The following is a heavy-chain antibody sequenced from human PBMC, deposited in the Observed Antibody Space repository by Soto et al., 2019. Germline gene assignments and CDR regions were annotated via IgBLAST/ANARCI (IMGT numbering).Heavy chain of an antibody. D-gene: IGHD3-3*01. CDR3: ARERRGYSTSYYFDY. CDR1: GGSISSSSYY. CDR2: IYYSGST. Sequence: SETLSLTCTVSGGSISSSSYYWGWIRQPPGKGLEWIGSIYYSGSTYYNPSLKSRVTISVDTSKNQFSLKLSSVTAADTAVYYCARERRGYSTSYYFDYWGQGTLVTVSS. V-gene: IGHV4-39*07. J-gene: IGHJ4*02.